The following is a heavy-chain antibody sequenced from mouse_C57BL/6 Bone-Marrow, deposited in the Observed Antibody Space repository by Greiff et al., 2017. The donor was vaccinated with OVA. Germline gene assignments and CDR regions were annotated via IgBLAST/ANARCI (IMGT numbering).Heavy chain of an antibody. Sequence: VQLKESVAELVRPGASVKLSCTASGFNIKNTYMHWVKQRPEQGLEWIGRIDPANGHTKYAPKFQGKATITADTSSNTANLQLSSLTSEDTAIYYCARGVLYRYYAMDYWGQGTSVTVSS. CDR1: GFNIKNTY. J-gene: IGHJ4*01. CDR2: IDPANGHT. D-gene: IGHD2-12*01. V-gene: IGHV14-3*01. CDR3: ARGVLYRYYAMDY.